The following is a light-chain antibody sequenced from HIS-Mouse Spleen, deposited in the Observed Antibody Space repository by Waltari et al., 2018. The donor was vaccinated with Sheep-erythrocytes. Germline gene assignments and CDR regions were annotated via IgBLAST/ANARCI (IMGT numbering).Light chain of an antibody. Sequence: DIQMTQSPSSLSASVGDRVTITCQASQDISNYLNWYQQKPGKAPKLLLYDASNLETGVPSRFSGSGSETDFTFTISSLQPEDIATYYCQQYDNLPPYTVGQGTKLEIK. V-gene: IGKV1-33*01. J-gene: IGKJ2*01. CDR2: DAS. CDR3: QQYDNLPPYT. CDR1: QDISNY.